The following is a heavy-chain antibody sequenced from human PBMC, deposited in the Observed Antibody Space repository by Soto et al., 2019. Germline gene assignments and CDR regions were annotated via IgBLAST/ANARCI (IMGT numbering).Heavy chain of an antibody. J-gene: IGHJ4*02. D-gene: IGHD7-27*01. V-gene: IGHV1-69*13. CDR1: GGTFSSYA. CDR3: ARDRYKTGDWYYFDY. CDR2: IIPIFGTA. Sequence: SVKVSCKASGGTFSSYAISWVRQAPGQGLEWMGGIIPIFGTANYAQKFQGRVTITADESTSTAYMELSSLRSEDTAVYYCARDRYKTGDWYYFDYWGQGTLVTVS.